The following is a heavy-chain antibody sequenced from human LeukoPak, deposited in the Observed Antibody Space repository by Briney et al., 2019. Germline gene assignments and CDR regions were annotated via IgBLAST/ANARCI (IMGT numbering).Heavy chain of an antibody. Sequence: GGTLRLSCAASGFTFSSYGMSWVRQAPGKGLEWVSGISGSGGSTYYADSVKGRFTISRDNSKNTLYLQMNSLRAEDTAVYYCARETDVLRYFDWPRAFDYWGQGTLVTVSS. J-gene: IGHJ4*02. CDR2: ISGSGGST. V-gene: IGHV3-23*01. CDR3: ARETDVLRYFDWPRAFDY. CDR1: GFTFSSYG. D-gene: IGHD3-9*01.